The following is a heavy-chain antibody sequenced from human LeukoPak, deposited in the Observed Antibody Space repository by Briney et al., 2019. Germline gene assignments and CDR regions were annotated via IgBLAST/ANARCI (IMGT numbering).Heavy chain of an antibody. CDR3: ARDIDFWSGYYKGNSNWFDP. CDR1: GGSISSYY. CDR2: IYTSGST. V-gene: IGHV4-4*07. D-gene: IGHD3-3*01. J-gene: IGHJ5*02. Sequence: TSETLSLTCTVSGGSISSYYWSWIRQPAGKGLEWIGRIYTSGSTNYNPSLKSRVTMSVDTSKNQFSLKLSSVTAADTAVYYCARDIDFWSGYYKGNSNWFDPWGQGTLVTASS.